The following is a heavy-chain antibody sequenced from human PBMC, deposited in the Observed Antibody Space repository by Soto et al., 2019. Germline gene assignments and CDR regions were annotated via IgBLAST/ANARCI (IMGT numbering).Heavy chain of an antibody. V-gene: IGHV1-18*01. J-gene: IGHJ3*02. D-gene: IGHD4-17*01. CDR3: ASRVYGDYENAFDI. Sequence: ASVKVSCKASGYTFTSYGISWVRQAPGQGLEWMGWISAYNGNTNYAQKLQGRVTMTTDTSTSTAYMELRSLRSDDTAVYYCASRVYGDYENAFDIWGQGTMVTVSS. CDR2: ISAYNGNT. CDR1: GYTFTSYG.